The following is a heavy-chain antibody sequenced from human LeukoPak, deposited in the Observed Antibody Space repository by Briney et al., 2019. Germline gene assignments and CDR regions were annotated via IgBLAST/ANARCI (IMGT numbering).Heavy chain of an antibody. D-gene: IGHD4-11*01. CDR3: ARELQDVFDI. CDR2: IYYSGST. J-gene: IGHJ3*02. Sequence: PSETLSLTCTVSGGSISSYYWSWIRQPPGKGLEWIGYIYYSGSTNYNPSLKSRVTISVDTSKNQLSLKLSSVTAADTAFYYCARELQDVFDIWGQGTMVTVSS. V-gene: IGHV4-59*01. CDR1: GGSISSYY.